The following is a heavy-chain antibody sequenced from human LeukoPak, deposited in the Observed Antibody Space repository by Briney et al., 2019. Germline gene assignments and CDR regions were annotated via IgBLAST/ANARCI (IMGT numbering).Heavy chain of an antibody. CDR3: ARSGILTGYRNAFDI. V-gene: IGHV4-4*07. J-gene: IGHJ3*02. D-gene: IGHD3-9*01. Sequence: SETLSLTRTVSGGSISSYYWSWIRQPAGKGLEWIGRIYTSGSTNYNPSLKSRATMTVDTSKNQFSLKLSSVTPADTGVYYCARSGILTGYRNAFDIWGQGTMVTVSS. CDR1: GGSISSYY. CDR2: IYTSGST.